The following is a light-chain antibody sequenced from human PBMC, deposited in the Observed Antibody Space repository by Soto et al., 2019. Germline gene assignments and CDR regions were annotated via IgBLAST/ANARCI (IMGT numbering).Light chain of an antibody. CDR1: QSISTW. V-gene: IGKV1-5*03. Sequence: DIQMTLSPSTLSASVGDRVTITCRASQSISTWLAWYQQKPGRAPNLLIYKASSLESGVPSRFSGSGSGTEFTLTINSLQPDDFATYYCQQYNDYWRTFGQGTKVEMK. CDR3: QQYNDYWRT. CDR2: KAS. J-gene: IGKJ1*01.